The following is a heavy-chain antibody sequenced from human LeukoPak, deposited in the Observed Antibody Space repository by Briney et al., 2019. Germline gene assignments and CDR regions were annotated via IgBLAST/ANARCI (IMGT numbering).Heavy chain of an antibody. V-gene: IGHV3-30-3*01. J-gene: IGHJ4*02. Sequence: GGSLRLSCAASGITASNFYMMWVRQAPGKGLEWVAVISYDGSNKYYADSVKGRFTISRDNSKNTLYLQMNSLRAEDTAVYYCARAGNDYYDSSGYYYWGQGTLVTVSS. CDR3: ARAGNDYYDSSGYYY. CDR1: GITASNFY. CDR2: ISYDGSNK. D-gene: IGHD3-22*01.